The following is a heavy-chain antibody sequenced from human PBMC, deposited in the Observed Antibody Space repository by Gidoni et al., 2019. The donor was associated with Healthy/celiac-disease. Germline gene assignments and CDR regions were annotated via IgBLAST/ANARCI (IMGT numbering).Heavy chain of an antibody. D-gene: IGHD6-13*01. J-gene: IGHJ4*02. Sequence: QITLKESGPTLVKPTQTLTLTCTFSGFSLSTSGVGVGWIRQPPGKALEWLALIYWNDDKRYSPSLKSRLTITKDTSKNQVVLTMTNMDPVDTATYYCAHRLWGAAAHGGFDYWGQGTLVTVSS. V-gene: IGHV2-5*01. CDR2: IYWNDDK. CDR1: GFSLSTSGVG. CDR3: AHRLWGAAAHGGFDY.